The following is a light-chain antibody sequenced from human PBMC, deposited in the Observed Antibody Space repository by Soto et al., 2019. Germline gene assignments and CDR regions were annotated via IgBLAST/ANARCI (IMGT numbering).Light chain of an antibody. CDR1: SSDVGGYNY. J-gene: IGLJ3*02. V-gene: IGLV2-14*01. CDR3: NSYTSSSTWV. CDR2: EVS. Sequence: QSALTQPASVSGSLGQSITISCTGTSSDVGGYNYVSWYQQHPGKAPKFMIYEVSNRPSGVSNRFSGSKSGNTASLTISGLQAEDEADYYCNSYTSSSTWVFGGGTKVTVL.